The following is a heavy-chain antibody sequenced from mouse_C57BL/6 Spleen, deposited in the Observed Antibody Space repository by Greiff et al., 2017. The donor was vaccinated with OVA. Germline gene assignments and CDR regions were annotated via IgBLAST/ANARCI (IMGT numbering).Heavy chain of an antibody. CDR1: GFTFSSYG. CDR2: ISSGGSYT. Sequence: EVKLMESGGDLVKPGGSLKLSCAASGFTFSSYGMSWVRQTPDKRLEWVATISSGGSYTYYPDSVKGRFTISRDNAKNTLYLQMSSLKSEDTAMYYCARHDYYSNYWYFDVWGTGTTVTVSS. J-gene: IGHJ1*03. V-gene: IGHV5-6*01. CDR3: ARHDYYSNYWYFDV. D-gene: IGHD2-5*01.